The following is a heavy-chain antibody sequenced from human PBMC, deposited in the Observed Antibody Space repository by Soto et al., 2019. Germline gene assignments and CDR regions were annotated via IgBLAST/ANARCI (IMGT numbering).Heavy chain of an antibody. CDR2: ITGGGENT. CDR3: AKGRIAVAAPYNWFDP. CDR1: GFTFSSYA. V-gene: IGHV3-23*01. D-gene: IGHD6-19*01. J-gene: IGHJ5*02. Sequence: GGSLRLSCAASGFTFSSYAMSWVRQAPGKGLEWVSSITGGGENTHYADSVKGRFTISRDNSMNTLSLQMNTLRVEDTAVYHCAKGRIAVAAPYNWFDPWGQGTLVTVSS.